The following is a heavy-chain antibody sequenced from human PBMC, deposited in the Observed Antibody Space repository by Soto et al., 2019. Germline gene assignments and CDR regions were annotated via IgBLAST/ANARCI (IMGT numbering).Heavy chain of an antibody. Sequence: GESLKISCKGSGYSFISYWIGWVRQMPGKGLEWMGIIFPGDSTTKYSPSFQGQVTISGDKSISTAYLQWSSLKASDTAMYYCARHLGYYDSRGYPTPDYWGQGTLVTVSS. CDR2: IFPGDSTT. D-gene: IGHD3-22*01. J-gene: IGHJ4*02. CDR1: GYSFISYW. CDR3: ARHLGYYDSRGYPTPDY. V-gene: IGHV5-51*01.